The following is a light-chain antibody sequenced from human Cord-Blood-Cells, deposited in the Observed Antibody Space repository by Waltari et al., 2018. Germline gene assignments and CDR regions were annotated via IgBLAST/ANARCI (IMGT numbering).Light chain of an antibody. J-gene: IGLJ2*01. CDR1: SSDVGGYNY. Sequence: QSALTQPASVSGSPGPSITISCTGTSSDVGGYNYVSWYQQHPGKAPKPMIYEVSNRPSGVSNRFSGSKSGNTASLTISGLQAEDEADYYCSSYTSSSTVVFGGGTKLTVL. CDR3: SSYTSSSTVV. V-gene: IGLV2-14*01. CDR2: EVS.